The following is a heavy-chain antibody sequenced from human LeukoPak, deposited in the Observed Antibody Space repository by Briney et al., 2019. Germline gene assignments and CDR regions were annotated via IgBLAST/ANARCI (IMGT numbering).Heavy chain of an antibody. Sequence: GGSQRLSCAASEFDFTSHAMTWVRQAPGKGLEWVSAISISGTKTYYADSVKGRFTISRDNSKNTLYLQMNSLRVEDTAVYYCANEIRPNDYWGQGTLVTVSS. V-gene: IGHV3-23*01. CDR2: ISISGTKT. J-gene: IGHJ4*02. CDR1: EFDFTSHA. CDR3: ANEIRPNDY.